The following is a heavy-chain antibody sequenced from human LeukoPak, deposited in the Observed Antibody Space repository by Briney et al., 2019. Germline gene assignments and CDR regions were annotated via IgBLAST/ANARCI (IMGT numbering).Heavy chain of an antibody. J-gene: IGHJ4*02. CDR3: TTEWLAATFDY. CDR2: IRSKPNNYAT. Sequence: GGSLKLSCAASGFIFSGSDMHWVRQAYGKGLEWVGRIRSKPNNYATAYAASVKGRFTISRDDSRNTAYLQMNSLKNEDTAVYYCTTEWLAATFDYWGQGTLVTVSS. CDR1: GFIFSGSD. D-gene: IGHD3-3*01. V-gene: IGHV3-73*01.